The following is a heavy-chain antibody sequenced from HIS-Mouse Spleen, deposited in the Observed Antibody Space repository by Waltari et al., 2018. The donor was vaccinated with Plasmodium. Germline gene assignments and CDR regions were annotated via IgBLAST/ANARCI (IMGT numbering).Heavy chain of an antibody. Sequence: QVQLVESGGGVVQPGRSLRLSRAASGFTFSRYSLHWVSQAPGKGLEWLAVISYDGSNKYYADSVKGRFTISRDNSKNTLYLQMNSLRAEDTAVYYCAREGGYCSGGSCYSGQGFDIWGQGTMVTVSS. CDR1: GFTFSRYS. CDR2: ISYDGSNK. V-gene: IGHV3-30-3*01. D-gene: IGHD2-15*01. J-gene: IGHJ3*02. CDR3: AREGGYCSGGSCYSGQGFDI.